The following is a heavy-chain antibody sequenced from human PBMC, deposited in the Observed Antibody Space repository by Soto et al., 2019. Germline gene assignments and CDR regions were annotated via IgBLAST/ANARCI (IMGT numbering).Heavy chain of an antibody. J-gene: IGHJ3*01. CDR1: GDSSTSYY. CDR3: ALDYTATDDAFDV. D-gene: IGHD5-12*01. CDR2: INPDGDRI. V-gene: IGHV1-46*01. Sequence: QVQVVQSGAGVKRPGASVRLSCKASGDSSTSYYVNWVRQAPGQGLDWMGSINPDGDRIKNAQKFQDRVSMIRDMSTTTVYMDLYSLSPNDTALYYCALDYTATDDAFDVWGLGTMVTVSS.